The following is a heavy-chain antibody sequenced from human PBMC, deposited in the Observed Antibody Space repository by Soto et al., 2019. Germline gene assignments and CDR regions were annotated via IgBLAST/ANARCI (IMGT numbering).Heavy chain of an antibody. J-gene: IGHJ4*02. Sequence: QVQLMQSGAEVKKPGASVKVSCKASGNTFTNYYIHWVRQAPGQGLEWMGTVNPSGGHTTYSQNFLGRVTMTRDTYTCTLYMELTSLTSDDTAVYYCARGGHVVVVTAAFDYWGQGTLVTVSS. D-gene: IGHD2-21*02. V-gene: IGHV1-46*01. CDR2: VNPSGGHT. CDR3: ARGGHVVVVTAAFDY. CDR1: GNTFTNYY.